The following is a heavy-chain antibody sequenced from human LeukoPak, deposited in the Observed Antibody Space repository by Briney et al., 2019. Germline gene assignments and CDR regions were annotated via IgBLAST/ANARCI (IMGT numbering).Heavy chain of an antibody. V-gene: IGHV4-34*01. D-gene: IGHD3-10*01. Sequence: PSETLSLTCAVYGGSFSGYYWSWIRQPPGKGVEWIGEINHSGSTNYNPSLKSRVTISVDTSKNQFSLKLSSVTAADTAVYYCARGPYGSGSYYNLGFDYWGQGTLVTVSS. J-gene: IGHJ4*02. CDR2: INHSGST. CDR3: ARGPYGSGSYYNLGFDY. CDR1: GGSFSGYY.